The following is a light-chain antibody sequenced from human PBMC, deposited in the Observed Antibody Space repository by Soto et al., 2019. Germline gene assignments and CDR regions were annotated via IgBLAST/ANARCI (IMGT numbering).Light chain of an antibody. J-gene: IGKJ1*01. Sequence: EIVLTQSPATLSLSPGEIATLCFSASQSVSSNLALYQQKPGQAPRLLIYGASFSATAIPASFSGRGSGTEFTPTITRLEPEDFAVYYCQYYGNSPLTFGQGTKVDI. CDR2: GAS. V-gene: IGKV3-20*01. CDR1: QSVSSN. CDR3: QYYGNSPLT.